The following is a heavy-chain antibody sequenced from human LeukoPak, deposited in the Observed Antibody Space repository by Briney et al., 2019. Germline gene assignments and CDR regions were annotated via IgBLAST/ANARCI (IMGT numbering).Heavy chain of an antibody. V-gene: IGHV3-7*01. CDR2: MKQDGSEK. Sequence: PGGSLRLSCAASGFTFSSYWMSWVRQAPGKGLEWVANMKQDGSEKYYVDSVKGRFTISRDNAKNSLYLQMNSLRAEDTAVYYCARQRLMSVNWFDPWGQGTLVTVSS. CDR1: GFTFSSYW. D-gene: IGHD4-17*01. CDR3: ARQRLMSVNWFDP. J-gene: IGHJ5*02.